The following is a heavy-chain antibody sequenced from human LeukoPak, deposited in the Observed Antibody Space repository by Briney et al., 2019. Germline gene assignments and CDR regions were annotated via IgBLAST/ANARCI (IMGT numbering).Heavy chain of an antibody. CDR3: AKEASYYCSSTSCYFDY. CDR2: ISYDGSNK. CDR1: GFTFSSYG. J-gene: IGHJ4*02. V-gene: IGHV3-30*18. D-gene: IGHD2-2*01. Sequence: GGSLRLSCAASGFTFSSYGMHWVRQAPGKGLEWVAVISYDGSNKYYADSVKGRFTISRDNSKNTLYLQMNSLRAEDTAVYYCAKEASYYCSSTSCYFDYWGQGTLVAVSS.